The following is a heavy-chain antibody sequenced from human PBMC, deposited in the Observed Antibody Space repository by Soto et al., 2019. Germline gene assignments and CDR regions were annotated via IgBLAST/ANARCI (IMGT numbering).Heavy chain of an antibody. CDR3: AKDLHIVATIIYYGMDV. CDR1: GFTFSSYG. V-gene: IGHV3-30*18. D-gene: IGHD5-12*01. Sequence: QVQLVESGGGVVQPGRSLRLSCAASGFTFSSYGMHWVRQAPGKGLEWVAVISYDGSNKYYADSVKGRFTISRDNSKNTLYLQMNSLRAEDTAVYYCAKDLHIVATIIYYGMDVWGQGTTVTVSS. CDR2: ISYDGSNK. J-gene: IGHJ6*02.